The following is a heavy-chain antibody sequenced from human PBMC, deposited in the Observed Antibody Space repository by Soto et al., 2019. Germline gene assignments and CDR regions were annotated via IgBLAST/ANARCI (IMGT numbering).Heavy chain of an antibody. CDR2: IYYSGST. Sequence: QVQLQESGPGLVKPSQTLSLTCTVSGGSISSGGYYWSWIRQHPGKGLEWIGYIYYSGSTYYNPSLKIRVTLSVDTSKNQFSLKLSSVTAADTAVYYCARGYCGGDCYSIGWFDPWGQGTLVTVSS. J-gene: IGHJ5*02. CDR3: ARGYCGGDCYSIGWFDP. V-gene: IGHV4-31*03. D-gene: IGHD2-21*02. CDR1: GGSISSGGYY.